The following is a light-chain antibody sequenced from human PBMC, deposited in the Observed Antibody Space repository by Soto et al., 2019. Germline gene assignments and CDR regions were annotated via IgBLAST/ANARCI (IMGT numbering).Light chain of an antibody. V-gene: IGKV3-11*01. Sequence: VLTQSPATLSLSPGERATLSCRASLNVNSYLAWYQQKPGQAPRLLIYDASNRAAGIPDRFSGSGSGTDFTLTISSLEPEDFAIYYCQQRQYWPPITFGQGTRLE. CDR3: QQRQYWPPIT. CDR2: DAS. CDR1: LNVNSY. J-gene: IGKJ5*01.